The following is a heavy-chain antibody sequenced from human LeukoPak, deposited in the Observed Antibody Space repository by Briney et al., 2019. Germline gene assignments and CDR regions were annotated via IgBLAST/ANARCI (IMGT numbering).Heavy chain of an antibody. D-gene: IGHD6-13*01. V-gene: IGHV3-23*01. CDR1: GLTFSSHW. Sequence: WGSLRLSCAASGLTFSSHWMHWVRQAPGKGLEWVSGISGFGGSTYYAPSVKGRLTISRDNFGNMLYLHLDSLRVEDTAIYYCARRSGSSWSSFDYWGQGALVTVSS. CDR3: ARRSGSSWSSFDY. CDR2: ISGFGGST. J-gene: IGHJ4*02.